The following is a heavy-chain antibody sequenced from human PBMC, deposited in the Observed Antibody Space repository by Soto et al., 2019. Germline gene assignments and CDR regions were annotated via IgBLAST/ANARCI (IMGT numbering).Heavy chain of an antibody. CDR2: ISAYNGNT. V-gene: IGHV1-18*01. Sequence: SVKVSCKASGYTFTSYGISWVRQAPVQGLEWMGWISAYNGNTNYAQKLQGRVTMTTDTSTSTAYMELRSLRSDETAVYYCARDIAGFLEWLPTDYYYYGMDVWGQGTTVTVPS. CDR1: GYTFTSYG. J-gene: IGHJ6*02. D-gene: IGHD3-3*01. CDR3: ARDIAGFLEWLPTDYYYYGMDV.